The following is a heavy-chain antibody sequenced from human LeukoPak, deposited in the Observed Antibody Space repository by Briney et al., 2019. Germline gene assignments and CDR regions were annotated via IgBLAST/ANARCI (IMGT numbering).Heavy chain of an antibody. CDR2: ISFDGNSK. Sequence: GGSLRLSCAASGFTFSSYAMHWVRQAPGKGLEWVAVISFDGNSKYYADSVKGRFTISRDNSRNTLYLRMNSLRPEDTAVYYCVRDGAVVLLADWGQGTLVIVSS. CDR1: GFTFSSYA. CDR3: VRDGAVVLLAD. J-gene: IGHJ4*02. V-gene: IGHV3-30-3*01. D-gene: IGHD3-10*01.